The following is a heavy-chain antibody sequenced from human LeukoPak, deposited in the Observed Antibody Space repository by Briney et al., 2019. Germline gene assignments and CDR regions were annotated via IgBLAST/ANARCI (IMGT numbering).Heavy chain of an antibody. Sequence: PGGSLRLSCAASGFTVSSNYMSWVRQAPGKGLEWVSVIYSGGSTYYADSVKGRFTISRDNSKNTLYLQMNSLRAEDMALYYCAKDIDGRIAGIFDYWGQGTLVTVSS. J-gene: IGHJ4*02. V-gene: IGHV3-53*05. CDR1: GFTVSSNY. CDR2: IYSGGST. CDR3: AKDIDGRIAGIFDY. D-gene: IGHD6-13*01.